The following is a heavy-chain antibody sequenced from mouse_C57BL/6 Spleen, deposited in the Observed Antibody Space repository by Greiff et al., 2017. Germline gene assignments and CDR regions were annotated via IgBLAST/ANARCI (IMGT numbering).Heavy chain of an antibody. J-gene: IGHJ3*01. V-gene: IGHV1-52*01. CDR3: ARMGLRDGPFAY. D-gene: IGHD2-4*01. Sequence: QVQLQQPGAELVMPGASVKLSCKASGYTFTSYWMHWVKQRPIQGLEWIGNIDPSDSETHYNQKFKDKATLTVDKSSSTAYMQLSSLTSEDSAVYYCARMGLRDGPFAYWGQGTLVTVSA. CDR2: IDPSDSET. CDR1: GYTFTSYW.